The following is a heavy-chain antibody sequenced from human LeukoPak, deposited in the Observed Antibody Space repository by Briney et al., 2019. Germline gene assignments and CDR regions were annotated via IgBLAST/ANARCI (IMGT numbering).Heavy chain of an antibody. Sequence: PSETLSLTCAVSGYSISSGYYWGWIRQPPGRGLEWIGSIYHSGSTYYNPSLKSRVTISVDTSKNQFSLKLSSVTAADTAVYYCARLDYDFWSGYLDYFDYWGQGTLVTVSS. V-gene: IGHV4-38-2*01. J-gene: IGHJ4*02. CDR3: ARLDYDFWSGYLDYFDY. CDR2: IYHSGST. CDR1: GYSISSGYY. D-gene: IGHD3-3*01.